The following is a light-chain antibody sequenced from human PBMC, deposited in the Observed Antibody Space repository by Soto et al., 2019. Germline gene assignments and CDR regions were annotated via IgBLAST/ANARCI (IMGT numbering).Light chain of an antibody. J-gene: IGLJ1*01. Sequence: SALPKPPDESGSPGQSVAISCTGTSRDVGGYNYVSWYQQHPGKAAKLMIYEVHKRPAGVPDRFSGSKPGNTASLTVSGLQAEDEDDYYFCSSAGSSNVFGIWTKVTVL. CDR3: CSSAGSSNV. V-gene: IGLV2-8*01. CDR1: SRDVGGYNY. CDR2: EVH.